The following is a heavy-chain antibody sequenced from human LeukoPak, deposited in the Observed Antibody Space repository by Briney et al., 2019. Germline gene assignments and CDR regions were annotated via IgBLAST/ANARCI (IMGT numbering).Heavy chain of an antibody. J-gene: IGHJ4*02. CDR3: ARDPQEYYFDY. V-gene: IGHV3-74*01. CDR2: INSDGSST. D-gene: IGHD3-10*01. CDR1: GFTFSGYW. Sequence: PGGSLRLSCAASGFTFSGYWMHWVRQAPGKGLVWVSRINSDGSSTSYADSVKGRFTISRDNAKNTLYLQMNSLRAEDTAVYYCARDPQEYYFDYWGQGTLVTVSS.